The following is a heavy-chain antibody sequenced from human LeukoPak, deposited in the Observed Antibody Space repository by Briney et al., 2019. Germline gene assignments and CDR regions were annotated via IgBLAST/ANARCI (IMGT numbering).Heavy chain of an antibody. D-gene: IGHD6-6*01. CDR3: ARGRGAARFVTVEFDY. Sequence: SETLSLTCAVYGGSFSGYHWSWIRQPPGKGLEWIGEINHRGSTNYNPSLKSRVTMSVDTSKNQFSLKLSSVTAADTAVYYCARGRGAARFVTVEFDYWGQGALVTVSS. V-gene: IGHV4-34*01. CDR2: INHRGST. CDR1: GGSFSGYH. J-gene: IGHJ4*02.